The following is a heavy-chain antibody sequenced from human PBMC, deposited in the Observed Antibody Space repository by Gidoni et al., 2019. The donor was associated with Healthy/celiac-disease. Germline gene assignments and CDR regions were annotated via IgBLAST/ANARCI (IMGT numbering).Heavy chain of an antibody. CDR3: ARGGFQDIVVVPAAQELYYYYGMDV. CDR1: SSYG. D-gene: IGHD2-2*01. V-gene: IGHV3-33*01. Sequence: SSYGMHWVRQAPGKGLEWVAVIWYEGSNKYYADSVKGRFTISRDNSKNTLYLQMNSLRAEDTAVYYCARGGFQDIVVVPAAQELYYYYGMDVWGQGTTVTVSS. CDR2: IWYEGSNK. J-gene: IGHJ6*02.